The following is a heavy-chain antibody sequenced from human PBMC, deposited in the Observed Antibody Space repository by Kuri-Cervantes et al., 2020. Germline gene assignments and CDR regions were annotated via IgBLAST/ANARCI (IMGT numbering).Heavy chain of an antibody. CDR3: ARDHDYGDYLVGYYGMDV. V-gene: IGHV3-53*01. CDR2: IYSGGST. D-gene: IGHD4-17*01. CDR1: GFTVSSNY. Sequence: ETLSLTCAASGFTVSSNYMSWVRQAPGKGLEWVSVIYSGGSTYYADSVKGRFTISRDNSKNTLYLQMNSLRAEDTAVYYCARDHDYGDYLVGYYGMDVWGQGTTVTVSS. J-gene: IGHJ6*02.